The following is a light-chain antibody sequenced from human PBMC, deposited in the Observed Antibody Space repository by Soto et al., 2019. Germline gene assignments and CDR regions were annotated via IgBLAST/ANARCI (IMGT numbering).Light chain of an antibody. Sequence: QSALTQPRSVSGSPGRSVTIPCPGPSRDVGGFNSVSGDQNHPGKAPKLMIYDVTKRPSGVPDRFSGSKSGNTASLTISGLQAEDEADYYCCSYAGSRVVFGGGTQLTVL. CDR1: SRDVGGFNS. CDR2: DVT. CDR3: CSYAGSRVV. V-gene: IGLV2-11*01. J-gene: IGLJ2*01.